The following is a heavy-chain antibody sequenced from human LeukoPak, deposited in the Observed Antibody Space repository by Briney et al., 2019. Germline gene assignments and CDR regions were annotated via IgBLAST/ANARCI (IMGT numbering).Heavy chain of an antibody. J-gene: IGHJ5*02. CDR3: ARDSGTTGEVKFDP. V-gene: IGHV4-4*07. CDR1: GDSLSRYY. Sequence: SETLSLTCTVSGDSLSRYYWSWIRQPAGKGLEWIGRIYNGGIITYNPSLTSRVTMSIDTSNNQFSLRLRFVTAADTAVYYCARDSGTTGEVKFDPWGQGTLVTVSS. D-gene: IGHD3-10*01. CDR2: IYNGGII.